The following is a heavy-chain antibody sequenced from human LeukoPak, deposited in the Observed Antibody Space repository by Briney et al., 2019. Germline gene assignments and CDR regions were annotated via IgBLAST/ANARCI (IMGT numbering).Heavy chain of an antibody. CDR3: ARDLDSGWPPYDS. CDR2: ILYDASNT. Sequence: PGRSLRLSCAGAGFSFRNYGLHWVRQTPGKGLEWVAGILYDASNTFYADSVMGRFTISRDNSKSTLYLQMDSLRADDTAVYYCARDLDSGWPPYDSWGQGTPVIVSS. D-gene: IGHD6-19*01. V-gene: IGHV3-33*01. CDR1: GFSFRNYG. J-gene: IGHJ5*02.